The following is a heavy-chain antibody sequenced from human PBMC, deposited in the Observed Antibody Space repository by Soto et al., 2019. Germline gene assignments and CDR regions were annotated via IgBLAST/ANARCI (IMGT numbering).Heavy chain of an antibody. D-gene: IGHD6-13*01. V-gene: IGHV1-69*13. CDR2: IIPIFGTA. CDR1: GGTFSSYA. J-gene: IGHJ6*02. CDR3: ARTRVVAAAGWYYYYGMDV. Sequence: SVEVSCRASGGTFSSYAISWVRQAPGQGLEWMGGIIPIFGTANYAQKFQGRVTITADESTSTAYMELSSLRSEDTAVYYCARTRVVAAAGWYYYYGMDVWGQGTTVTVSS.